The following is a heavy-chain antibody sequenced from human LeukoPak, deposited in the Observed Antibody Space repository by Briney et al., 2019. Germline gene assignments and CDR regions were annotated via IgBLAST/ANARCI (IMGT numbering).Heavy chain of an antibody. Sequence: PGRSLRLSCAASGFTFSSYGMHWVRQAPGKGLEWVAVISYDGSNKYYADSVKGRFTISRDNSKNTLYLQMNSLRAEDTAVYYCAKDLKQGSWASGYYGMDVWGKGTTVTVSS. CDR2: ISYDGSNK. J-gene: IGHJ6*04. CDR3: AKDLKQGSWASGYYGMDV. V-gene: IGHV3-30*18. D-gene: IGHD6-13*01. CDR1: GFTFSSYG.